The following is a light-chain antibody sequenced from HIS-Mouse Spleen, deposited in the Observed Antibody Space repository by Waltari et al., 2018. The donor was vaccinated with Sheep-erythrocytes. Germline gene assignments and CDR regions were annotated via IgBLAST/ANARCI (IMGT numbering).Light chain of an antibody. CDR2: DVS. CDR1: SSDVGGYHY. V-gene: IGLV2-11*01. Sequence: QSALTQPRSVSGSPGQSVTISCTGTSSDVGGYHYVSWYQQHPGKAPKLMISDVSKPPSGVPDRFSGSKSGNTASLTISGLQAEDEADYYCCSYAGSYTFVVFGGGTKLTVL. CDR3: CSYAGSYTFVV. J-gene: IGLJ2*01.